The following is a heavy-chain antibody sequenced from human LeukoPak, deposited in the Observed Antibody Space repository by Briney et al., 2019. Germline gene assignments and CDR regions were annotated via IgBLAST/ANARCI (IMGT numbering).Heavy chain of an antibody. CDR2: IKQDGSEK. CDR3: ARDPVYYYDSSGYNI. V-gene: IGHV3-7*01. D-gene: IGHD3-22*01. CDR1: GFTFSSYW. J-gene: IGHJ3*02. Sequence: PGGSLRLXCAASGFTFSSYWMSWVRQAPGKGLEWVANIKQDGSEKYYVVSVKGRFTISRDNAKNSLYLQMNSLRAEDTAVYYCARDPVYYYDSSGYNIWGQGTMVTVSS.